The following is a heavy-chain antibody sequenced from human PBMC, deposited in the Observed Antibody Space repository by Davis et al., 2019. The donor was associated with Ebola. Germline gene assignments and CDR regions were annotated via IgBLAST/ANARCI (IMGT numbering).Heavy chain of an antibody. Sequence: MPSETLSLTCTVSGGSIRTSSYYWGWIRQPPGKGLEWIGSISYSGSAYYNPSLKSRVTISLDMSKHQFSLNLTSVTAADTAVYYCARGADTAMVSMDVWGQGTTVTVSS. J-gene: IGHJ6*02. CDR2: ISYSGSA. V-gene: IGHV4-39*07. CDR3: ARGADTAMVSMDV. CDR1: GGSIRTSSYY. D-gene: IGHD5-18*01.